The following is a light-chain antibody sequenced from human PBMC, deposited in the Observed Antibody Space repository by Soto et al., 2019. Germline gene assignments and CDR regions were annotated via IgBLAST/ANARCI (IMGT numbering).Light chain of an antibody. J-gene: IGKJ4*01. CDR1: QSISTY. Sequence: DIQMTQSPSSLPASVGDRVTITCRASQSISTYLNWYQHKPGKAPKLLIYGISTLQSGVPSRFSGSGSGTDFTLSISSLQPEDFATYYCQQSYSTLLTFGGGTKVDIK. CDR3: QQSYSTLLT. V-gene: IGKV1-39*01. CDR2: GIS.